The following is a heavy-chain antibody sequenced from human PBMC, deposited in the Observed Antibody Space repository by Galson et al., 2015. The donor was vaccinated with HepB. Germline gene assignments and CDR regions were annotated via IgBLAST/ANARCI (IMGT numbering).Heavy chain of an antibody. CDR2: ISYDGSNN. Sequence: SLRLSCAASGFTFSGSGMHWVRQAPGKGLEWVAGISYDGSNNYHADSVTGRFTISRDNSKNTLNLQLHSLRVEDTAVYDCAKVTHPWNHYYYMDVWGKGTPVTVSS. V-gene: IGHV3-30*18. D-gene: IGHD1-1*01. J-gene: IGHJ6*03. CDR1: GFTFSGSG. CDR3: AKVTHPWNHYYYMDV.